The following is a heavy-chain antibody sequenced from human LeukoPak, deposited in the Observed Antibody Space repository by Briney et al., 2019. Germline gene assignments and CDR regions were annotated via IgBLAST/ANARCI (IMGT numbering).Heavy chain of an antibody. CDR3: AREAAAAHPDY. J-gene: IGHJ4*02. CDR2: IKQDGSEK. Sequence: GGSLRLPCSASGFTFSTYPMHWVRQAPGKGLEWVANIKQDGSEKYYVDSVKGRFTISRDNAKNSLYLQMNSLRAEDTAVYYCAREAAAAHPDYWGQGTLVVVSA. D-gene: IGHD6-13*01. CDR1: GFTFSTYP. V-gene: IGHV3-7*05.